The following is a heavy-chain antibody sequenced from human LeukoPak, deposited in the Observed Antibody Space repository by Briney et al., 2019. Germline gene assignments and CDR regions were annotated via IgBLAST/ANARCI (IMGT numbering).Heavy chain of an antibody. V-gene: IGHV4-4*07. CDR1: GRYIRGYN. Sequence: SETLSLACTVPGRYIRGYNWRSLRQPAGKGLEWIGRIHTSGSTNYNPSLKGRVTMSGDTSKNQFSLKLSSVTAADTAVYYCARGPLWGSGHDYWGQGTLVTVSS. CDR2: IHTSGST. CDR3: ARGPLWGSGHDY. D-gene: IGHD3-16*01. J-gene: IGHJ4*02.